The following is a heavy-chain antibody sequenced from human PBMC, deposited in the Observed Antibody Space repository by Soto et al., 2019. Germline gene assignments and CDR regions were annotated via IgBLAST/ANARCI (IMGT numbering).Heavy chain of an antibody. V-gene: IGHV5-51*01. CDR2: IYPGDSDT. D-gene: IGHD3-10*01. CDR3: ARLMVWGAIGAATLPF. Sequence: PGESLKISCQASGYSFNNYWIAWVRQMPGKGLEWMGVIYPGDSDTKYSPSFQGQVTISADKSAATAYLHWNSLKASDTAIYYCARLMVWGAIGAATLPFWGQGTLVTVSS. CDR1: GYSFNNYW. J-gene: IGHJ4*02.